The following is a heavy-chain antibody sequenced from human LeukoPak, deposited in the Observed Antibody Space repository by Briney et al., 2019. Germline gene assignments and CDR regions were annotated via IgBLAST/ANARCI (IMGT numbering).Heavy chain of an antibody. CDR3: ASGGGPFDF. Sequence: PGGSLRLSCAASGFTFSSYWMTWVRQAPGKGLEWVANINQDGSEKYYVDSVKGRFTISRDNAKNSLYLQMNSLRVEDTAVYYCASGGGPFDFWGQGTMVTVSS. CDR2: INQDGSEK. J-gene: IGHJ3*01. V-gene: IGHV3-7*01. D-gene: IGHD2-15*01. CDR1: GFTFSSYW.